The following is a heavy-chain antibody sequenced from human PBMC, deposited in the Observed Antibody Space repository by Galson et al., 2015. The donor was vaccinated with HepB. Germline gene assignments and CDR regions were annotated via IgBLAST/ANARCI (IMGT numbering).Heavy chain of an antibody. V-gene: IGHV4-39*07. Sequence: ETLSLTCTVSGGSISSSSYYWGWLRQPPGKGLEWIGSFYYTGNTHYNPSLKSRVTISGDTSKNQFSLKLSSVTAADTAVYYCARAYYYDSSGYRPETKYYFDYWGQGTLVTVSS. CDR1: GGSISSSSYY. CDR2: FYYTGNT. CDR3: ARAYYYDSSGYRPETKYYFDY. D-gene: IGHD3-22*01. J-gene: IGHJ4*02.